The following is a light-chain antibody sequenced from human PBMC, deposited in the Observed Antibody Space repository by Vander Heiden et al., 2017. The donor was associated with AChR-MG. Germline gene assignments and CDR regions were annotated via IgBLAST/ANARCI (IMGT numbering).Light chain of an antibody. J-gene: IGLJ7*01. CDR1: RLRGYY. V-gene: IGLV3-19*01. CDR3: NSRDSSGNHAV. Sequence: SSDLPQDPAVSVALGPTFRITCQGSRLRGYYARWYQQKLVQAPVLVIDGKNNRHSGSPDTFAGASSGNTASLNITGAQEEDEADYYWNSRDSSGNHAVFGGGTQRTVL. CDR2: GKN.